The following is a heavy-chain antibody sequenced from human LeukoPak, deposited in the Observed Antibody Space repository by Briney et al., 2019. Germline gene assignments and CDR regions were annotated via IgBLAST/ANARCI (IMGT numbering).Heavy chain of an antibody. CDR1: GGSISSGDYY. V-gene: IGHV4-30-4*01. CDR3: ARDVPLNYYDIGGMDV. D-gene: IGHD3-22*01. J-gene: IGHJ6*02. Sequence: SQTLSLTCTVCGGSISSGDYYWGWIRQPPGKGLEWIEYIYYSGSTYYNPSLKSRVTISVDTSKNQLSLKLSSVTAADTAVYYCARDVPLNYYDIGGMDVWGQGTTVTVSS. CDR2: IYYSGST.